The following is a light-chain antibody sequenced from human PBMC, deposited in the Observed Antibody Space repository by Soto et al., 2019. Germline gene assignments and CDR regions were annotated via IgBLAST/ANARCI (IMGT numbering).Light chain of an antibody. J-gene: IGKJ3*01. CDR1: QGISNY. CDR3: EQVNSCPFT. V-gene: IGKV1-9*01. CDR2: AAS. Sequence: DIQLTQSPSFLSASIGDRVTITCRASQGISNYLAWYQQKPGKAPKLLIFAASTLQSGVPSRFSGSGSGTEFTLTISSLQPEDFATYWCEQVNSCPFTFGPGTKVDIK.